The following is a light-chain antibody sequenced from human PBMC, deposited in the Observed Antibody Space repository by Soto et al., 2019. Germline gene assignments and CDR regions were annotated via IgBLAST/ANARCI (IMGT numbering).Light chain of an antibody. CDR1: QSVSNFY. J-gene: IGKJ2*01. Sequence: EVVLTQSPGTLSLSPGERATLSCRASQSVSNFYLAWYQQKPGQAPRRLMYGASNRATGIPDRFSGSGSGTDFTLTISRLEPEDVAVYYCQHYSSAPYTFGQGTKLEIK. V-gene: IGKV3-20*01. CDR3: QHYSSAPYT. CDR2: GAS.